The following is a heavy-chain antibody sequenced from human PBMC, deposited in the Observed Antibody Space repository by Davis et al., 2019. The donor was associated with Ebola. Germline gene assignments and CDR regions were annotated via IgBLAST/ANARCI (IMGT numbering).Heavy chain of an antibody. V-gene: IGHV3-30-3*01. CDR2: ISYAGSSK. CDR1: EFTFSSYA. Sequence: GESLKISCAASEFTFSSYAMHWVRQAPGKGLEWVAVISYAGSSKYYADSVKGRFTISRDNSKNTLYLQMNSLRVEDTAVYYCARDTAVMAGAFWYFDYWGQGTLVTVSS. J-gene: IGHJ4*02. D-gene: IGHD6-19*01. CDR3: ARDTAVMAGAFWYFDY.